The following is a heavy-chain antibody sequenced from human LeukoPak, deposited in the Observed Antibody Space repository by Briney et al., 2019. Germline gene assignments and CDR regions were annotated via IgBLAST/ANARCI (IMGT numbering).Heavy chain of an antibody. Sequence: LRLSCAASGFTFSDYYMSWIRQPPGKGLEWIGEINHSGSTNYNPSLKSRVTISVDTSKNQFSLKLSSVTAADTAVYYCARAARRGYSYGYFGYWGQGTLVTVSS. V-gene: IGHV4-34*01. CDR1: GFTFSDYY. CDR3: ARAARRGYSYGYFGY. CDR2: INHSGST. J-gene: IGHJ4*02. D-gene: IGHD5-18*01.